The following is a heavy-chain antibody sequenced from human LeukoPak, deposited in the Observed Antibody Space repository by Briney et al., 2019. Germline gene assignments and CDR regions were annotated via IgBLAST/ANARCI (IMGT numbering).Heavy chain of an antibody. Sequence: SQTLSLTCTVSGVSISSGGYYWSWIRQPPGKGLEWIGYIYYSGSTNYNPSLKSRVTISVDTSKNQFSLKLSSVTAADTAVYYCARWPLGGGYSRDAFDIWGQGTMVTVSS. CDR2: IYYSGST. CDR3: ARWPLGGGYSRDAFDI. J-gene: IGHJ3*02. CDR1: GVSISSGGYY. D-gene: IGHD3-22*01. V-gene: IGHV4-61*08.